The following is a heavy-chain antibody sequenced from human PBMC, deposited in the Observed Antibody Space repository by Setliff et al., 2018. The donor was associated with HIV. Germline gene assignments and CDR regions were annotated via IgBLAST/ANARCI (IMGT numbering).Heavy chain of an antibody. CDR3: AYYYDYVWGSYRPYYYYYYMDV. CDR1: GFTFNNYY. V-gene: IGHV3-7*03. J-gene: IGHJ6*03. D-gene: IGHD3-16*02. Sequence: PGGSLRLSCVASGFTFNNYYMYWVRQAPGKGLEWVANINQDENKKNYVDSVKGRFTISRDDSKNTLYLQMSSLRSEDTAVYYCAYYYDYVWGSYRPYYYYYYMDVWGKGTTVTVSS. CDR2: INQDENKK.